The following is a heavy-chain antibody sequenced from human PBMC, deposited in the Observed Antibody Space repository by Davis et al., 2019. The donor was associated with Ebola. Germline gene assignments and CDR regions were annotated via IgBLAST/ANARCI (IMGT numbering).Heavy chain of an antibody. V-gene: IGHV1-69*13. J-gene: IGHJ4*02. CDR3: ARDFDGGNYYFDY. D-gene: IGHD3-9*01. Sequence: SVKVSCRTSGGSFSSHPISWVRQAPRQGLEWMGGIIPIFDTPHYAQRFQGRITITADASTSTAYMELSSLRSEDTATYFCARDFDGGNYYFDYWGPGTPVTVSS. CDR1: GGSFSSHP. CDR2: IIPIFDTP.